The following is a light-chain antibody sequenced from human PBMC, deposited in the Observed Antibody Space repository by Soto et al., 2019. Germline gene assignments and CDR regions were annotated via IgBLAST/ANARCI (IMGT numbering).Light chain of an antibody. CDR3: QQYNKWPLT. V-gene: IGKV3-15*01. J-gene: IGKJ4*01. CDR1: QSVGSH. CDR2: ETS. Sequence: EIVMTQSPATLSVSPGERATLSCRASQSVGSHLAWYQQKPGQAPRLLIYETSTRATGVPARFSGSGSGTEFTLAISSLQSEDFAVYYCQQYNKWPLTFGGGTKVEIK.